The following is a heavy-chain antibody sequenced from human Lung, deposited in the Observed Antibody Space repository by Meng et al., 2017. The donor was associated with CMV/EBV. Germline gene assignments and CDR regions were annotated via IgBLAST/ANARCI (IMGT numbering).Heavy chain of an antibody. J-gene: IGHJ5*02. V-gene: IGHV3-74*01. Sequence: GGSXRLXCEASGFTFSSYWVQWVRQPPGKGLAWVSRINRDGSSTYYAGSVKGRFTISRDNVKNTLYLQMNSLRAEDAAVYYCARSSGNWNDESAFELWGQGNXVTVSS. CDR2: INRDGSST. D-gene: IGHD1-1*01. CDR3: ARSSGNWNDESAFEL. CDR1: GFTFSSYW.